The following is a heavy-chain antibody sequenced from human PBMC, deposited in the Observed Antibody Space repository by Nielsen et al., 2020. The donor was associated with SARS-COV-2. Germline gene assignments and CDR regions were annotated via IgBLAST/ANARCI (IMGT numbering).Heavy chain of an antibody. CDR1: GFTFSSYG. CDR2: ISYDGSNK. CDR3: AKDLLYSYGDYQSGFDP. J-gene: IGHJ5*02. V-gene: IGHV3-30*18. Sequence: GGSLRLSCAASGFTFSSYGMHWVRQAPGKGLEWVAVISYDGSNKYYADSVKGRFTISRDNSKNTLYLQMNSLRAEDTAVYYCAKDLLYSYGDYQSGFDPWGQGTLVTVSS. D-gene: IGHD5-18*01.